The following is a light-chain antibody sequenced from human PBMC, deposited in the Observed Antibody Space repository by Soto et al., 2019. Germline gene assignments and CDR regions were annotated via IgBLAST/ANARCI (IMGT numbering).Light chain of an antibody. V-gene: IGKV1-8*01. J-gene: IGKJ5*01. CDR1: QGISSY. Sequence: IQMTPSPSSLSASVGDRVTITCRASQGISSYLAWYQQKPGKAPKLLIYAASTLQSGVPSRFSGSGSGTDFTLTISCLQSEDFATYYCQQYYSYPITFGQGTRLEIK. CDR3: QQYYSYPIT. CDR2: AAS.